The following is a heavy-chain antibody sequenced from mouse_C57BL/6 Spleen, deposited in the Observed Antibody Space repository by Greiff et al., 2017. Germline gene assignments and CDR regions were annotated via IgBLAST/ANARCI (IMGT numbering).Heavy chain of an antibody. D-gene: IGHD1-1*01. CDR3: ARDTTDFDY. Sequence: QVQLQQSGAELVRPGTSVKLSCKASGYTFTSYWMHWVKQRPGQGLEWIGVIDPSDSYTNYNQKFKGKATLTVDTSSSTAYMQLSSLTSEDSAVYYCARDTTDFDYWGQGTTLTVSS. V-gene: IGHV1-59*01. CDR2: IDPSDSYT. CDR1: GYTFTSYW. J-gene: IGHJ2*01.